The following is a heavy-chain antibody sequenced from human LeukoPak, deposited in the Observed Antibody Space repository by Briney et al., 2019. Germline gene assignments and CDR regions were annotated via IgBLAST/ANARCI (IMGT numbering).Heavy chain of an antibody. CDR3: ARGVYYDSYAFDI. Sequence: SETLSLTCAVYGGSFSGYYWSWIRQPPGKGLEWIGEINHSGSTNYNPSLKSRVTISVDTSKNQFSLKLSSVTAADTAVYYCARGVYYDSYAFDIWGQGTMVTVSS. J-gene: IGHJ3*02. V-gene: IGHV4-34*01. CDR2: INHSGST. CDR1: GGSFSGYY. D-gene: IGHD3-22*01.